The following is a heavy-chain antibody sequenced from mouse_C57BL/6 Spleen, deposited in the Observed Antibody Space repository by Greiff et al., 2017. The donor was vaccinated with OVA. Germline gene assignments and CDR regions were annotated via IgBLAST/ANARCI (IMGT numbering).Heavy chain of an antibody. CDR3: AREANWEDFDY. V-gene: IGHV1-26*01. J-gene: IGHJ2*01. CDR2: INPNNGGT. D-gene: IGHD4-1*01. Sequence: VQLKESGPELVKPGASVKISCKASGYTFTDYYMNWVKQSHGKSLEWIGDINPNNGGTSYNQKFKGKATLTVDKSSSTAYMELRSLTSEDSAVYYCAREANWEDFDYWGQGTTLTVSS. CDR1: GYTFTDYY.